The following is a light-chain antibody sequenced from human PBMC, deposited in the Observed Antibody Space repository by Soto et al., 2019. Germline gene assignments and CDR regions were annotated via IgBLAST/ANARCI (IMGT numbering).Light chain of an antibody. CDR3: QQYASAPLT. CDR2: DAS. V-gene: IGKV3-20*01. Sequence: EIVLTQSPGTLSLSPGERATLSCRASQTVAKNYLAWYQQQPGQAPRLLIHDASTRATGIPDRFTGSGSATDFTLTINRLEPEDFAVYYCQQYASAPLTFGGGTKVEIK. CDR1: QTVAKNY. J-gene: IGKJ4*01.